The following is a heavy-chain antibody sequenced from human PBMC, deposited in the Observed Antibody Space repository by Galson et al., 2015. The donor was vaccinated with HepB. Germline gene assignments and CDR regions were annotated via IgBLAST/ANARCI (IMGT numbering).Heavy chain of an antibody. V-gene: IGHV1-24*01. CDR1: GYTLTELS. D-gene: IGHD5-18*01. CDR3: ATVDTAMVPPYYFDY. Sequence: SVKVSCEVSGYTLTELSMHWVRQAPGKGLEWMGGFDPEDGETIYAQKFQGRVTMTEDTSTDTAYMELSSLRSEDTAVYYCATVDTAMVPPYYFDYWGQGTLVTVSS. J-gene: IGHJ4*02. CDR2: FDPEDGET.